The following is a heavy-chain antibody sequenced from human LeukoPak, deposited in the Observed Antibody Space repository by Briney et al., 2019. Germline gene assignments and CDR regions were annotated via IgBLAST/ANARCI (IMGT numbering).Heavy chain of an antibody. D-gene: IGHD3-22*01. V-gene: IGHV1-24*01. CDR2: FDSEDGET. Sequence: ASVKVSCKVSGNTLTELSMHWVRRAPGKGLEWMGGFDSEDGETVYAQNFQGRVTMTEDTFTDTAYMELTSLRSEDSAVYYCAATTHYYDSSGYFRWFDPWGQGTLVTVSS. CDR1: GNTLTELS. J-gene: IGHJ5*02. CDR3: AATTHYYDSSGYFRWFDP.